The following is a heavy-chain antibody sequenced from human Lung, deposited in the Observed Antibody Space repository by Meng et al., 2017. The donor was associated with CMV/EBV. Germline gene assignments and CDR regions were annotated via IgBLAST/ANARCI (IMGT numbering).Heavy chain of an antibody. D-gene: IGHD3-3*01. V-gene: IGHV3-21*01. CDR1: FTFSSYS. J-gene: IGHJ4*02. Sequence: FTFSSYSMNWVRQAPGKGLEWVSSISSSSSYIYYEDSVKGRFTISRDNAKNSLYLQMNSLRAEDTAVYYCARDSRVTIFGVVNYFDYWGQGTLVTVSS. CDR2: ISSSSSYI. CDR3: ARDSRVTIFGVVNYFDY.